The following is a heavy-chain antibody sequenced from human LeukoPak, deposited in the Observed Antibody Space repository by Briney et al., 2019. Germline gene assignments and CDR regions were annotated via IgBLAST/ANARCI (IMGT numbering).Heavy chain of an antibody. J-gene: IGHJ6*02. V-gene: IGHV4-30-2*02. CDR3: ARNLYDFWSGYGMDV. CDR1: GGSISSGGHS. Sequence: PSETLSLTCTVSGGSISSGGHSWSWIRQPPGKGLEWIGYIYHSGSGSTYYNPSLKSRVTISIDKSKNQFSLKLSSVTAADTAVYYCARNLYDFWSGYGMDVWGQGTTVTVSS. D-gene: IGHD3-3*01. CDR2: IYHSGSGST.